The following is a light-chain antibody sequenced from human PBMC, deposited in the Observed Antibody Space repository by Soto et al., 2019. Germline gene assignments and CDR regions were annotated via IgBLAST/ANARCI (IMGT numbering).Light chain of an antibody. J-gene: IGLJ2*01. Sequence: QSALTQPRSVSGSPGQSVTISCTGTSSDVGGYNYVSWYQQHPGKAPKLMIYDVSKRPSGVPDRFSGSKSGNTASLTISGLQAQDEAAYYCCSYAGRLVEFGGGTKLTVL. CDR2: DVS. CDR3: CSYAGRLVE. V-gene: IGLV2-11*01. CDR1: SSDVGGYNY.